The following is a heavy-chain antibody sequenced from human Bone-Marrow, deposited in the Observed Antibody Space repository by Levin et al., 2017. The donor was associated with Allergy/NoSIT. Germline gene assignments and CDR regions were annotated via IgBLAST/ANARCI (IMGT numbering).Heavy chain of an antibody. D-gene: IGHD3-10*01. V-gene: IGHV4-59*01. CDR3: ARDVPPGY. CDR1: GGSMSHYY. J-gene: IGHJ4*01. CDR2: IYHSGTT. Sequence: SETLSLNCTVSGGSMSHYYWSWLRQPPGKGLEWIGYIYHSGTTNYNPSLKSRVTISLDTSKNQFSLKLSSVTAADTAVYYCARDVPPGYWGQGTLVTVSS.